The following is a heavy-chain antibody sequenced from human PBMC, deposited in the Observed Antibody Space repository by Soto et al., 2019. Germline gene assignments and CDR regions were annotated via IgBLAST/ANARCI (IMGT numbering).Heavy chain of an antibody. CDR1: GFDFHDHA. D-gene: IGHD2-15*01. CDR3: TREIFRTIATIDY. CDR2: ISWSGGYI. Sequence: EVQLVESGGGLAHPGRSLRLSCASSGFDFHDHAMNWVRQAPGKGLGWVAGISWSGGYIGYADSVKGRFTISRDNAKNSLYLQMSSLRPEDTALYYCTREIFRTIATIDYWGQGTLVTVSS. J-gene: IGHJ4*02. V-gene: IGHV3-9*01.